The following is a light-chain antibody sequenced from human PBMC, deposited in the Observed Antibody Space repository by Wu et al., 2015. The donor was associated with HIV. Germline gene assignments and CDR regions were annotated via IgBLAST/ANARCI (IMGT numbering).Light chain of an antibody. J-gene: IGKJ2*01. Sequence: EIVLTQSPGTLSLSPGERATLSCRASQSVSSSYLAWCQQKPGQAPRLLIYDASNRATGIPARFSGSGSGTDFTLTISSLEPEDFAVYYCQQRRYWPLYTFGQGTKLEIK. CDR1: QSVSSSY. CDR2: DAS. V-gene: IGKV3-11*01. CDR3: QQRRYWPLYT.